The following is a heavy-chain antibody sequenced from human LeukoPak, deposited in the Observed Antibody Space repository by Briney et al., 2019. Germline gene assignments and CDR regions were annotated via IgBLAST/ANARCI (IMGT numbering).Heavy chain of an antibody. V-gene: IGHV3-74*01. Sequence: GGSLRLSCAASGFTFSRYWMHWVRQVPGRGVVCVSRINSGGGTRSYVDSVKGRFTISRDNARNKLYIQMNSLRVEDTAVYYSIRDLEPNYNEAGGFYRWGQGTMVSVSS. CDR2: INSGGGTR. CDR3: IRDLEPNYNEAGGFYR. CDR1: GFTFSRYW. J-gene: IGHJ3*01. D-gene: IGHD3-3*01.